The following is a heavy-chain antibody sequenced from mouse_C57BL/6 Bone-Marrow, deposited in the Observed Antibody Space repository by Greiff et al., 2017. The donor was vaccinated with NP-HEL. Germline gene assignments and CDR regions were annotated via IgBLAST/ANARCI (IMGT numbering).Heavy chain of an antibody. CDR1: GFTFSSYA. Sequence: EVKLMESGGGLVKPGGSLKLSCAASGFTFSSYAMSWVRQTPEKRLEWVATISDGGSYTYYPDNVKGRFTISRDNAKNNLYLQMSHLKSEDTAMYYCARDHPITTVVAWYFDVWGTGTTVTVSS. V-gene: IGHV5-4*01. J-gene: IGHJ1*03. D-gene: IGHD1-1*01. CDR2: ISDGGSYT. CDR3: ARDHPITTVVAWYFDV.